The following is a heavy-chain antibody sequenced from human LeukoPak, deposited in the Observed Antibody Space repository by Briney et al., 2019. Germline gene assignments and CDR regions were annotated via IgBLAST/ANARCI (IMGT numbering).Heavy chain of an antibody. CDR3: ARDGAGTTWGDAFDI. J-gene: IGHJ3*02. D-gene: IGHD1-1*01. CDR2: IYYSGST. V-gene: IGHV4-59*01. CDR1: GGSISTYY. Sequence: PSETLSLTCTVSGGSISTYYWTWIRQPPGKGLEWIGYIYYSGSTNYNPSLKSRVTISVDTSKNQFSLKLSSVTAADTAVYYCARDGAGTTWGDAFDIWGQGTMVTVSS.